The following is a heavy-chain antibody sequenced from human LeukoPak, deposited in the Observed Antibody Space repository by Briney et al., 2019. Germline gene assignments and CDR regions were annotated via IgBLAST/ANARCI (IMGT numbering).Heavy chain of an antibody. J-gene: IGHJ3*02. D-gene: IGHD1-26*01. V-gene: IGHV4-39*07. CDR1: GGSISSSTYY. Sequence: SETLSLTCTVSGGSISSSTYYWGWIRQPPGKGLEWIGSVYYSGSTYYNPSLRSRVTISVDASKNQFSLKLTSVTAADTAVYYCAKDTVGATFPGAFDIWGQGTMVTVSS. CDR3: AKDTVGATFPGAFDI. CDR2: VYYSGST.